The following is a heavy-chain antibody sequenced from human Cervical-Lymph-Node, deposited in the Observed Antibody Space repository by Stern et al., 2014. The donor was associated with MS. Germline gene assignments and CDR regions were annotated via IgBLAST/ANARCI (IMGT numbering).Heavy chain of an antibody. J-gene: IGHJ6*02. CDR2: ISHDGSNK. CDR3: VRTESFYYYDGMDV. V-gene: IGHV3-30*09. CDR1: GSTFSKSA. Sequence: VQLEASGGGVVPPGRSLRLSCADSGSTFSKSAMHWVRQAPGKGLEWVAVISHDGSNKQYGDSVKGRLAISRDNSRNTLSLEIYSLRAEDTAVYYCVRTESFYYYDGMDVWGHGTTVIVSS.